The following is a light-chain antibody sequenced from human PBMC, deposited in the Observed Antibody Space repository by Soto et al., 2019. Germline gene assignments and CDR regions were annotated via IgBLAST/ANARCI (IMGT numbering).Light chain of an antibody. J-gene: IGLJ1*01. CDR2: EGS. CDR1: SSDVGSYNL. Sequence: QSALTQPASVSGSPGQAFTISCTGTSSDVGSYNLVSWYQQHPGKAPKLMIYEGSKRPSGVSNRFSGSKSGNTASLTISGLQAEDEADYYCYSYAGSRTYVFGTGTKVTVL. CDR3: YSYAGSRTYV. V-gene: IGLV2-23*01.